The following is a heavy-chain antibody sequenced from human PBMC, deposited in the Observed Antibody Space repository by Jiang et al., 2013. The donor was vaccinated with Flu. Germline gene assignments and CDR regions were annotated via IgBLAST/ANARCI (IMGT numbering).Heavy chain of an antibody. CDR2: IYQSGTA. D-gene: IGHD6-19*01. J-gene: IGHJ5*02. CDR3: ASRESGYSSGSYLSWFDT. CDR1: GGSISSSHW. V-gene: IGHV4-4*02. Sequence: GPGLVKPSGTLSLTCAVSGGSISSSHWWNWVRQPPGKGLEWIAEIYQSGTANYNQSLRSRVTISVDKSKNQFSLNLRSVTAADTAVYYCASRESGYSSGSYLSWFDTWGQGTLVTVSS.